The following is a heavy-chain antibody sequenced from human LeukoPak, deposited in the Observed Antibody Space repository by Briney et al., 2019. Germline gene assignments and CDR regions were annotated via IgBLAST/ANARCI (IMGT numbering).Heavy chain of an antibody. Sequence: GGSLRLSCAASGFTFSSYAMHWVRQAPGKGLEWVSAISGSGGSTYYADSVKGRFTISRDNSKNTLYLQMNSLRAEDTAVYYCAKDSKRLVFVYCGMDLWGKGTTVTVSS. J-gene: IGHJ6*04. CDR1: GFTFSSYA. CDR3: AKDSKRLVFVYCGMDL. V-gene: IGHV3-23*01. D-gene: IGHD6-19*01. CDR2: ISGSGGST.